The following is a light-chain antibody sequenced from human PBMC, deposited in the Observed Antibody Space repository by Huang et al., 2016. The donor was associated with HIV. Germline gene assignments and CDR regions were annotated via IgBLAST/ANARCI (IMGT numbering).Light chain of an antibody. CDR3: QQYKTYLYT. CDR1: QNINTW. Sequence: DIQMTQSPSTLSASVGDRVSITFRASQNINTWLAWYQQQPGKAPNLLVYRASSLQSGVPSRFAGSGSGTEFTLTINSLQADDVATYYCQQYKTYLYTFGQGTKLEI. V-gene: IGKV1-5*03. CDR2: RAS. J-gene: IGKJ2*01.